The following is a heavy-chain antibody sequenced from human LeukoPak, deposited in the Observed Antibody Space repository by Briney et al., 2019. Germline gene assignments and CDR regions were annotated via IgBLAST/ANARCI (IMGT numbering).Heavy chain of an antibody. D-gene: IGHD3-22*01. J-gene: IGHJ3*02. Sequence: GGSLRLSCAASGFTFRSYAMSWVRQAPGKGLEWVSGISASGGSTYYADSVKGRSTISRDNSKNTLYLQMSGLRAEDTAVYYCAKDHFFDSSGYGHAYDIWGQGTMVTVSS. CDR2: ISASGGST. CDR1: GFTFRSYA. CDR3: AKDHFFDSSGYGHAYDI. V-gene: IGHV3-23*01.